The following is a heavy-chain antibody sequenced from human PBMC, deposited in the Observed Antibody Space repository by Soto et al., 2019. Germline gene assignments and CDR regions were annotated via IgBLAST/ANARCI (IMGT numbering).Heavy chain of an antibody. Sequence: GEALKISCMSSEYTFNDYWNAWVRQTPRKGLEWIGNIYPGDSNVKFRPSFQGQVPLLVDRSINTASLHLRHLRASDPAIYFCAWHGKGYTTCDGGNYWFDTWGQGTLVNVSS. CDR2: IYPGDSNV. J-gene: IGHJ5*02. CDR1: EYTFNDYW. D-gene: IGHD2-2*02. V-gene: IGHV5-51*01. CDR3: AWHGKGYTTCDGGNYWFDT.